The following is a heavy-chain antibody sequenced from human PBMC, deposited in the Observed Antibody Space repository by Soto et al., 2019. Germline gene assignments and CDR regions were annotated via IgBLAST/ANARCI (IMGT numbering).Heavy chain of an antibody. D-gene: IGHD3-3*01. CDR3: ARAGYYTFDY. CDR2: ITGRSSYI. V-gene: IGHV3-21*01. Sequence: EVQLVESGGGLVKPGGSLRLSCAASGFTFSNYSMNWVRQAPGKGLEWVSSITGRSSYIYYADSVKGRFTISRDNAKNSLYLQMNSLRAEDTAVYSFARAGYYTFDYWCQGTLVTVSS. J-gene: IGHJ4*02. CDR1: GFTFSNYS.